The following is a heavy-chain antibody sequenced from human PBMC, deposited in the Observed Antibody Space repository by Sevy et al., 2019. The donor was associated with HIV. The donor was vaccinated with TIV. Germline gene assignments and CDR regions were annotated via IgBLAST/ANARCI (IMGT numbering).Heavy chain of an antibody. CDR2: INPSGGST. D-gene: IGHD3-3*01. J-gene: IGHJ6*02. Sequence: ASVKVSCKASGYTFTSYYMHWVRQAPGQGLEWMGIINPSGGSTSYAQKFQGRVTMTRDTSTSTVYMELSSLRSEDTAVYYRASLSRNYDFWSGPENYYGMDVWGQGTTVTVSS. V-gene: IGHV1-46*01. CDR3: ASLSRNYDFWSGPENYYGMDV. CDR1: GYTFTSYY.